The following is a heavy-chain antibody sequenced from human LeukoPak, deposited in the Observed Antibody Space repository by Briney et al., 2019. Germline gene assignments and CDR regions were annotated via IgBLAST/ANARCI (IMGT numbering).Heavy chain of an antibody. Sequence: SGGSLRLSCAASGFTFSDYYMSWIRQAPGKGLEWVSYISSSGSTIYYADSVKGRFTISRDNAKNSLYLQMNSLRAEDTAVYYCARDHYDILTGYYSFDYWGQGTLVTVSS. D-gene: IGHD3-9*01. V-gene: IGHV3-11*01. CDR3: ARDHYDILTGYYSFDY. CDR1: GFTFSDYY. J-gene: IGHJ4*02. CDR2: ISSSGSTI.